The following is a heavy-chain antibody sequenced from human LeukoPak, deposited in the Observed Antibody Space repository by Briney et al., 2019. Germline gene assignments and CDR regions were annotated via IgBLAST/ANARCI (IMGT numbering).Heavy chain of an antibody. J-gene: IGHJ4*02. Sequence: VKVSFKASGGPFSSYAISWVRQAPGQRLEWMGGIIPIFGTANYAQKFQVRVTITADESTSTAYMELSSLRSEDTAVYYCAREYSSGWFDYWGQGTLVTVSS. V-gene: IGHV1-69*01. CDR3: AREYSSGWFDY. D-gene: IGHD6-19*01. CDR2: IIPIFGTA. CDR1: GGPFSSYA.